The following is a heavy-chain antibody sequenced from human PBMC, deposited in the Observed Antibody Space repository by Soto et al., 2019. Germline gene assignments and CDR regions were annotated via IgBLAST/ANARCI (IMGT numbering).Heavy chain of an antibody. CDR3: VVGYNTGWYYFDT. Sequence: GGSLRLSCAGSGFSFSTHAMTWVRQAPGKGLECVSGISDTSISTYYAETVKGRFTISRDNSKNILYLQMDSLRAEDTAIYYCVVGYNTGWYYFDTWGQGTQVTVSS. D-gene: IGHD6-19*01. CDR1: GFSFSTHA. CDR2: ISDTSIST. J-gene: IGHJ4*02. V-gene: IGHV3-23*01.